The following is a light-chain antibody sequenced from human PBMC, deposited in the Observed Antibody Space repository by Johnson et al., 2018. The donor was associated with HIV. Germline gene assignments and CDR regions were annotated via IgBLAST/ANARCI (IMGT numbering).Light chain of an antibody. V-gene: IGLV1-51*01. J-gene: IGLJ1*01. CDR3: GTWDSSLSADV. Sequence: QSVLTQPPSVSAAPGQKVTISCSGSSSNIGRNYVSWYQQLPGTAPKLLIFDNNKRPSGIPDRFSASKSGTSATLGITGLQTGDEADYYCGTWDSSLSADVFGTGPKVTVL. CDR2: DNN. CDR1: SSNIGRNY.